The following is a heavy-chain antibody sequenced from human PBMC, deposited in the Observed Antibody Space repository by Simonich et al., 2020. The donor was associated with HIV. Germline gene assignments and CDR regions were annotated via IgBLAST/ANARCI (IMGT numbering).Heavy chain of an antibody. D-gene: IGHD3-10*01. J-gene: IGHJ3*01. CDR1: GGPFSGYY. Sequence: QVQLQQWGAGLLKPSETLSLTCAVYGGPFSGYYWSWIRQPPGKGLEWIGEITYSGRPNYTPSLKSRVTISVDTSKKQFSLKLKSVTVADTAVYYCAREVGYYPPQLEENNAFDFWGQGTMVTVSS. CDR2: ITYSGRP. CDR3: AREVGYYPPQLEENNAFDF. V-gene: IGHV4-34*01.